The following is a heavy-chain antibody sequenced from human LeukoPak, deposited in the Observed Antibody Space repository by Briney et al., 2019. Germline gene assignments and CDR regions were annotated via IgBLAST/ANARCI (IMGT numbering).Heavy chain of an antibody. D-gene: IGHD5-18*01. CDR3: ARVGYSYVSWFDP. V-gene: IGHV3-48*04. CDR2: ISSTSSVI. CDR1: GSTFSSHT. Sequence: GGSLRLSCAASGSTFSSHTMNWVRQAPGKGLEWISYISSTSSVIYYADSVKGRFTISRDNAKNSLYLQMSSLKPSDTAIYYCARVGYSYVSWFDPWGQGTLVTVSS. J-gene: IGHJ5*02.